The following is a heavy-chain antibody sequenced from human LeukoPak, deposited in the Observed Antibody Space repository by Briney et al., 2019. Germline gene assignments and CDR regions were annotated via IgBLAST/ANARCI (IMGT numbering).Heavy chain of an antibody. CDR3: SRGVGY. CDR2: ISYDGSNK. CDR1: GFTLGSYA. Sequence: GGSLRLSCAASGFTLGSYAMTWVRQAPGKGLEWVAVISYDGSNKYYADSVKGRFTISRDNSKNTLYLQMNSLRAEDTAVYYCSRGVGYWGQGTLVTVSS. D-gene: IGHD1-26*01. J-gene: IGHJ4*02. V-gene: IGHV3-30-3*01.